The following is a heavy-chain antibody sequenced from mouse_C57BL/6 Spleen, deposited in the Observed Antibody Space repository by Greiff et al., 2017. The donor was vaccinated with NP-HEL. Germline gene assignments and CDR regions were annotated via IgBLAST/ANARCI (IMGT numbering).Heavy chain of an antibody. CDR1: GYAFSSSW. D-gene: IGHD2-3*01. CDR2: IYPGDGDT. V-gene: IGHV1-82*01. Sequence: QVQLKESGPELVKPGASVKISCKASGYAFSSSWMNWVKQRPGKGLEWIGRIYPGDGDTNYNGKFKGKATLTADKSSSTAYMQLSSLTSEDSAVYFCARPREDGYYSAWFAYWGQGTLVTVSA. J-gene: IGHJ3*01. CDR3: ARPREDGYYSAWFAY.